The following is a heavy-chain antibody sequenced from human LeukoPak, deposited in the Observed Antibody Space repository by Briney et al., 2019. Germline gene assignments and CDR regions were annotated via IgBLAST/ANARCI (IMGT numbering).Heavy chain of an antibody. J-gene: IGHJ3*02. V-gene: IGHV4-34*01. Sequence: SETLSLTCAVYGGSFSGYYWSWIRQPPGKGLEWIGEINHSGSTNYNPSLKSRVTISVDTSKNQFSLKLSSVTAADTAVYYCARGTVWFRGAFDIWGQGTMVTVSS. CDR1: GGSFSGYY. D-gene: IGHD3-10*01. CDR3: ARGTVWFRGAFDI. CDR2: INHSGST.